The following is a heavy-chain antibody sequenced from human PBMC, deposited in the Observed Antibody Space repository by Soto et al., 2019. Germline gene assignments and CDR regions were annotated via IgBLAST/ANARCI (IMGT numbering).Heavy chain of an antibody. V-gene: IGHV4-31*03. J-gene: IGHJ5*02. CDR3: ARDPAP. CDR2: IYNSGTT. CDR1: GGSITRGGYY. Sequence: QVQLQESGPGLVKPSETLSLTCTVSGGSITRGGYYWSWIRQHPGKGLEWIGYIYNSGTTYYNPSLKSRVTISVDTSKNQFSLELTSVTAADTAAYYCARDPAPWGQGTLVTVSS.